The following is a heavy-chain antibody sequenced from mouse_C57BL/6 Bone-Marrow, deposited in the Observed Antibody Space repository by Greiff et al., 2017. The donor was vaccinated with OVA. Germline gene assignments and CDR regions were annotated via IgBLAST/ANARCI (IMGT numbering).Heavy chain of an antibody. Sequence: VQLQQSGPGLVQPSQCLSITCTVSGFSLTSYGVHWVRQSPGKGLEWLGVIWSGGSTAYYAAFISRLSISKDNSKSQVFFKMNSLQADDAAIYYCARWNTTVAPNYYAMDYWGQGTSVTVSS. D-gene: IGHD1-1*01. CDR2: IWSGGST. J-gene: IGHJ4*01. CDR1: GFSLTSYG. CDR3: ARWNTTVAPNYYAMDY. V-gene: IGHV2-2*01.